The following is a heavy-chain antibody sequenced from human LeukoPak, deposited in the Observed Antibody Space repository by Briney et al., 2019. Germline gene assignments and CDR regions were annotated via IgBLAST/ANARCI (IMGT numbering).Heavy chain of an antibody. CDR2: ISSNSAYI. Sequence: SGGFLRLSCAASGFTFSRFTMNWVRQAPGKGLEWVSAISSNSAYIYYEESMEGRFTISRDNAKNSVYLQMSSLRAEDTAVYYCAREGFRMAVSNLDAFDIWGQGTMVTVSS. V-gene: IGHV3-21*01. CDR3: AREGFRMAVSNLDAFDI. D-gene: IGHD5-24*01. J-gene: IGHJ3*02. CDR1: GFTFSRFT.